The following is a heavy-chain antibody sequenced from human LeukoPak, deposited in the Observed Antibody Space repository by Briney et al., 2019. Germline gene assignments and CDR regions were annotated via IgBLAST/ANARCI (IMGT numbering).Heavy chain of an antibody. CDR2: NICCT. J-gene: IGHJ4*02. Sequence: NICCTNYAQKFQGRVTMTREKSISTAYMELSRLRSDDTAVYYCASSTQYYYDSSGQYYFDYWGQGTLVTVSS. CDR3: ASSTQYYYDSSGQYYFDY. D-gene: IGHD3-22*01. V-gene: IGHV1-2*02.